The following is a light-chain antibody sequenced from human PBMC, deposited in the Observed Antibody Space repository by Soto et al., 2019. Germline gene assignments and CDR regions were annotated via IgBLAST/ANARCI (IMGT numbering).Light chain of an antibody. CDR1: QSLVYSDGNTY. CDR3: MQGTHLPYT. CDR2: KVS. J-gene: IGKJ2*01. V-gene: IGKV2-30*01. Sequence: DVVLTQSPISLPVTLGQPASISCRSSQSLVYSDGNTYLSWFLQRPGQSPRRFFYKVSDRDSGVPARFSGSGSGTDFTLKISRVEAEDVGVYYCMQGTHLPYTFGQGTKLEIK.